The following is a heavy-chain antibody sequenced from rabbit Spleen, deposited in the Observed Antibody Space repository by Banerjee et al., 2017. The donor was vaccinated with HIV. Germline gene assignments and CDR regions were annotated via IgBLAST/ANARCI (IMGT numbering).Heavy chain of an antibody. CDR3: VRGASSSGYYSL. D-gene: IGHD1-1*01. V-gene: IGHV1S47*01. CDR2: IDPIFSTT. CDR1: GFDFSSYG. Sequence: QEQVVESGGGLVQPGGSLKVSCKASGFDFSSYGVSWVRQAPGKGLEWIGYIDPIFSTTHYANWVNGRFTISSDNAQNTVFLQMTSLTASDTATYFCVRGASSSGYYSLWGQGTLVTVS. J-gene: IGHJ4*01.